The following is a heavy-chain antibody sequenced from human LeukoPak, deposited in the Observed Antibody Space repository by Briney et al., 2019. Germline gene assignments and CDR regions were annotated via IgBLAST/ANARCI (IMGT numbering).Heavy chain of an antibody. D-gene: IGHD3-22*01. Sequence: TSETLSLTCTVSGGSISSYYWSRIRQPAGKGLEWIGRIYTSGSTNYNPSLKSRVTMSVDTSKNQFSLKLSSVTAADTAVYYCARESYDSSGYYPVYWGQGTLVTVSS. V-gene: IGHV4-4*07. J-gene: IGHJ4*02. CDR3: ARESYDSSGYYPVY. CDR1: GGSISSYY. CDR2: IYTSGST.